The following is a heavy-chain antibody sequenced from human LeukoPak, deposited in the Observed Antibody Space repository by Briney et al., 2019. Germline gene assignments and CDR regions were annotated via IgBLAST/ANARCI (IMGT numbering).Heavy chain of an antibody. CDR2: INHSGST. J-gene: IGHJ4*02. CDR1: GGSFSGYY. V-gene: IGHV4-34*01. CDR3: ARETPGPYYYDSSGYYPDY. Sequence: SETLSLTCAVYGGSFSGYYWSWIRQPPGKGLEWIGEINHSGSTNYNPSLKSRVTISVDTSKNQFSLKLSSVTAADTAVYYCARETPGPYYYDSSGYYPDYWGQGTLVTVSS. D-gene: IGHD3-22*01.